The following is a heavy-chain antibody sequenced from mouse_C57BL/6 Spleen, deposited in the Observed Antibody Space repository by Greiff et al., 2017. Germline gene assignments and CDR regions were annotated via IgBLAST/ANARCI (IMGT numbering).Heavy chain of an antibody. CDR2: IRNKANGDTT. Sequence: EVQLQESGGGLVQPGGSLSLSCEASGFTFTDYYMSWVRQPPGKALEWLGFIRNKANGDTTEYSASVKGRFTISRDNSHSSLYLQMSALRAEDSAIYYCARYASYGSSRCYVEVWGTGTTVTVSS. D-gene: IGHD1-1*01. J-gene: IGHJ1*03. CDR1: GFTFTDYY. V-gene: IGHV7-3*01. CDR3: ARYASYGSSRCYVEV.